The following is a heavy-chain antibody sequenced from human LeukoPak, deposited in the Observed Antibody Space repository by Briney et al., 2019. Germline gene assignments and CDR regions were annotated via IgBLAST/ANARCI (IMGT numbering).Heavy chain of an antibody. CDR1: GYTFTGYY. Sequence: ASVKVSCKASGYTFTGYYMHWVRQAPGQGLDWMGRINPNSGGTNYAQKFQGRVTMTRDTSISTAYMELSRLRSDDTAVYYCARVRSSGWYEAGLDYWGQGTLVTVSS. D-gene: IGHD6-19*01. V-gene: IGHV1-2*06. CDR2: INPNSGGT. J-gene: IGHJ4*02. CDR3: ARVRSSGWYEAGLDY.